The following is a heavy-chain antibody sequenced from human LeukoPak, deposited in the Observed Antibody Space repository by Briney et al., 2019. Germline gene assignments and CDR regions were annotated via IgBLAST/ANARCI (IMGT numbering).Heavy chain of an antibody. CDR3: ARRWGNIVGVTYEY. CDR1: GGSFSGYY. D-gene: IGHD3-16*01. J-gene: IGHJ4*02. CDR2: INHSGST. Sequence: PSETLSLTCAVYGGSFSGYYWSWIRQPPGKGLEWIGEINHSGSTNYNPSLKSRVTISVDTSKNQFSLKLSSVTAADTAVYYCARRWGNIVGVTYEYWGQGTLVTVSS. V-gene: IGHV4-34*01.